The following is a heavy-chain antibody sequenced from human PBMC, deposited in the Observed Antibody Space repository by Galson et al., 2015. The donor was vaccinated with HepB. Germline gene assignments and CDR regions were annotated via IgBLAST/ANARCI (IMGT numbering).Heavy chain of an antibody. CDR1: GYTFTGYY. Sequence: SVKVSCKASGYTFTGYYMHWVRQAPGRGLEWMGWINPNSGGTNYAQKFQGRVTMTRDTSISTAYMELSRLRSDDTAVYYCASCSGGSCYMEGFDYWGQGTLVTVSS. CDR2: INPNSGGT. D-gene: IGHD2-15*01. V-gene: IGHV1-2*02. J-gene: IGHJ4*02. CDR3: ASCSGGSCYMEGFDY.